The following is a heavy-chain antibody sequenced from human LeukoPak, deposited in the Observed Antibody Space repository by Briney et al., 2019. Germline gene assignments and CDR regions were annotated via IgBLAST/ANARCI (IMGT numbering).Heavy chain of an antibody. V-gene: IGHV4-61*01. CDR3: ARDVGSRRAVDV. CDR2: VYYSGST. Sequence: PSQTLSLTCTVSGGSISSGSYYWSWIRQPPGKGLEWIGYVYYSGSTNYNPSLKSRVTISVDTSKNQFSLKLSSVTAADTAVYYCARDVGSRRAVDVWGKGTTVTVSS. J-gene: IGHJ6*04. D-gene: IGHD3-16*01. CDR1: GGSISSGSYY.